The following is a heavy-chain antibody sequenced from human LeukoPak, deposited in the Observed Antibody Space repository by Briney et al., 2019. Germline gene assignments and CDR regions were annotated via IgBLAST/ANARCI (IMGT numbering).Heavy chain of an antibody. CDR1: GYTFTRYA. J-gene: IGHJ4*02. CDR2: ISGYNGNT. D-gene: IGHD4-23*01. Sequence: GASVKVSCKASGYTFTRYAISWVRQAPGQGLEWMGWISGYNGNTNYAQKLQGRVTMTTDTSTSTAYMELRSLRSDDTAVYYCARSGPRTTVVTPHFDYWGQGTLVTVSS. V-gene: IGHV1-18*01. CDR3: ARSGPRTTVVTPHFDY.